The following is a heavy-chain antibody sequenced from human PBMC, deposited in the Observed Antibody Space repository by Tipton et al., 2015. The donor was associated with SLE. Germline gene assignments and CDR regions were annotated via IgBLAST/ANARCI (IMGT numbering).Heavy chain of an antibody. CDR3: TTARTGCSRNSCYLDN. CDR2: INYSGTT. J-gene: IGHJ4*02. V-gene: IGHV4-61*05. D-gene: IGHD2-2*01. CDR1: GGSITSSSYF. Sequence: GLVKPSETLSLTCTVSGGSITSSSYFWGWIRQSPGEGLEWIGNINYSGTTNYNPSLSSRVTISLDKSRDQFYLILTSVTAADTAVYYCTTARTGCSRNSCYLDNWGRGTLVTVSS.